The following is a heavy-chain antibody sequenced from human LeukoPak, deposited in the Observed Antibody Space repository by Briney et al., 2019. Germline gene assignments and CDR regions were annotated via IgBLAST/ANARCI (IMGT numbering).Heavy chain of an antibody. D-gene: IGHD1-26*01. V-gene: IGHV4-38-2*02. Sequence: SETLSLTCAVSGYSISSGYYWGWIRQPPGKGLEWIGSIYHSGSTYYNPSLKSRVTISVDTSKNQFSLKLSSVTAADTAVYYCARDGGYSGSYYLDYWGQVTLVTVSS. CDR2: IYHSGST. CDR3: ARDGGYSGSYYLDY. CDR1: GYSISSGYY. J-gene: IGHJ4*02.